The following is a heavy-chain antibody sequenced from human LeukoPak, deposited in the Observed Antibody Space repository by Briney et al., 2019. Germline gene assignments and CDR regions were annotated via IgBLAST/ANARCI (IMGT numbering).Heavy chain of an antibody. CDR3: ARVPAGSWYSSSWYYFDY. CDR1: GFTFSSYA. J-gene: IGHJ4*02. CDR2: ISSNGGST. Sequence: PGGSLRLSCAASGFTFSSYAMHWVRQAPGKGLEYVSAISSNGGSTYYANSVKGRFTISRDNSKNTLYLQMGSLRAGDMAVYYCARVPAGSWYSSSWYYFDYWGQGTLVTVSS. V-gene: IGHV3-64*01. D-gene: IGHD6-13*01.